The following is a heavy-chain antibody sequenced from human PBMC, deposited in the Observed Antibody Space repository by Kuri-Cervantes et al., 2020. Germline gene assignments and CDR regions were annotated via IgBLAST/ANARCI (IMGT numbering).Heavy chain of an antibody. CDR2: IYYSGST. CDR3: ARVESYTVAIDY. CDR1: GGPLSGYY. Sequence: ESLKISCAVYGGPLSGYYWSWIRQPPGKGLEWIGYIYYSGSTDYNPSLKSRVTISVDTSKNQFSLKLSSVTAADTAVYYCARVESYTVAIDYWGQGTLVTDSS. V-gene: IGHV4-59*01. D-gene: IGHD6-19*01. J-gene: IGHJ4*02.